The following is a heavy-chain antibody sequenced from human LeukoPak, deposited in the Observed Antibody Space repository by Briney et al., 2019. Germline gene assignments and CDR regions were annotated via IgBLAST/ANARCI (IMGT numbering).Heavy chain of an antibody. D-gene: IGHD2-15*01. CDR2: IIPILDIA. V-gene: IGHV1-69*04. CDR3: ARDNPPYCNGGSCYSY. J-gene: IGHJ4*02. CDR1: GGTFSSYA. Sequence: SVKVSCKASGGTFSSYALSWVRQAPGQGLEWMGRIIPILDIASYAQKFQDRVTITADESTGTAYMELSSLRSEDTAIDYCARDNPPYCNGGSCYSYWGQGTLVTISS.